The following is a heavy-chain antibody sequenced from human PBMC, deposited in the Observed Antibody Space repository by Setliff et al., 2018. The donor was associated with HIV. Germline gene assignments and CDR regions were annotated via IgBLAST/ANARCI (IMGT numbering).Heavy chain of an antibody. CDR2: ISGSGGST. CDR3: AKDYDYVWGSYRSGPYFDY. J-gene: IGHJ4*02. D-gene: IGHD3-16*02. Sequence: PGGSLSLSCAASGFTFSSYAMSWVRQAPGKGLEWVSAISGSGGSTYYADSVKGRFTISRDNSKNTLYLQMNSLRAEDTAVYYCAKDYDYVWGSYRSGPYFDYWGQGTLVTVSS. CDR1: GFTFSSYA. V-gene: IGHV3-23*01.